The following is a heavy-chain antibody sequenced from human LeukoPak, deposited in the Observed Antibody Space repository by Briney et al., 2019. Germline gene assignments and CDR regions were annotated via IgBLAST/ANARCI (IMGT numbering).Heavy chain of an antibody. Sequence: SETLSLTCTVSGGSISSYYWSWIRQPPGKGLEWIGYIYYSGSTNYNPSLKSRVTISVDTSKNQFSLKLSSVTAADTAVYYCASYGDYDNWFDPWGQGTLVTVS. CDR2: IYYSGST. J-gene: IGHJ5*02. D-gene: IGHD4-17*01. V-gene: IGHV4-59*01. CDR3: ASYGDYDNWFDP. CDR1: GGSISSYY.